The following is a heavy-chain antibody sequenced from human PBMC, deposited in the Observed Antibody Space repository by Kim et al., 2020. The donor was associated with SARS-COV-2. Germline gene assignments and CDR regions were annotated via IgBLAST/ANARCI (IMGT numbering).Heavy chain of an antibody. D-gene: IGHD3-10*01. CDR2: INSDGSST. Sequence: GGSLRLSCAASGFTFSSYWMHWVRQAPGKGLVWVSRINSDGSSTSYADSVKGRFTISRDNAKNTLYLQMNSLRAEDTAVYYCARGPYGSGSPIYYYYGMDVWGQGTTVTVSS. CDR1: GFTFSSYW. CDR3: ARGPYGSGSPIYYYYGMDV. V-gene: IGHV3-74*01. J-gene: IGHJ6*02.